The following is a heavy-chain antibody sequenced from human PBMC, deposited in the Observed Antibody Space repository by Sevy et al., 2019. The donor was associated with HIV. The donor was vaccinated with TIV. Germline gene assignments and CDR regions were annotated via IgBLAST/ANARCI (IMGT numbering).Heavy chain of an antibody. CDR1: GYYFNNYY. CDR2: INPSSGST. J-gene: IGHJ4*02. Sequence: ASVKVSCKASGYYFNNYYIHWVRQAPGQGLEWMGVINPSSGSTYYAQKFQGRVSMTRDTSTSTVYMELSSLRSEDTAVFYCARGDGTGRCFDSWGQGSLVTVSS. V-gene: IGHV1-46*02. CDR3: ARGDGTGRCFDS. D-gene: IGHD6-13*01.